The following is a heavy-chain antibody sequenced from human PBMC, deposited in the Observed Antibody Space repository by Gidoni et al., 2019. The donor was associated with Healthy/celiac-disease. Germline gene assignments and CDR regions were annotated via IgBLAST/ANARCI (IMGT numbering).Heavy chain of an antibody. Sequence: QVQLVESGGGVVQPGRSLRLSCAASGFTFSSYAMHWVRQAPGKGLEWVAVISYDGSNKYYADSVKGRFTISRDNSKNTLYLQMNSLRAEDTAVYYCARGGFYGDPLTRAFDIWGQGTMVTVSS. CDR3: ARGGFYGDPLTRAFDI. D-gene: IGHD4-17*01. J-gene: IGHJ3*02. CDR2: ISYDGSNK. V-gene: IGHV3-30*01. CDR1: GFTFSSYA.